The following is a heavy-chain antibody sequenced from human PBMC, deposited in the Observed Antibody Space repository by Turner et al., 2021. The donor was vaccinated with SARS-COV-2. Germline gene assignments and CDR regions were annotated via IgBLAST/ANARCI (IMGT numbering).Heavy chain of an antibody. V-gene: IGHV1-24*01. J-gene: IGHJ4*02. Sequence: QVPLLQSGAEVQKPGASVKVSCKVSGYTLSELSIHWVRQAPGKGPEWIGGFNPEDGEPIYAQMFQGRFSLTEDTSTDTLYMELSSLRSEDTAVYYCATSWELPDAYFDSWGQGTLVTVSS. D-gene: IGHD1-7*01. CDR1: GYTLSELS. CDR3: ATSWELPDAYFDS. CDR2: FNPEDGEP.